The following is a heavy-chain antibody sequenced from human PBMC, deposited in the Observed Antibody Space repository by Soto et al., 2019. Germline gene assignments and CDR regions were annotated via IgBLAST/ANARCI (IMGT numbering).Heavy chain of an antibody. J-gene: IGHJ4*02. CDR1: GFTFSRYE. CDR2: ISSSGSTK. D-gene: IGHD5-12*01. CDR3: ARVGDGYNLNY. Sequence: GGSLRLSCAASGFTFSRYEMNWARQAPGKGLEWVSYISSSGSTKYYADSVKGRFTISRDNAKNSLYLQMNSLRVEDTAVYYCARVGDGYNLNYWGQGTLVTVSS. V-gene: IGHV3-48*03.